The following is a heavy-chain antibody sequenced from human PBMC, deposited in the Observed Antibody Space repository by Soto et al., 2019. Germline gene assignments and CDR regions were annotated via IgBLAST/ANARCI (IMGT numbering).Heavy chain of an antibody. CDR3: ARESEDLTSNFDY. D-gene: IGHD2-15*01. CDR1: GFTFTRYS. Sequence: PGGSLRLSCAASGFTFTRYSMNWVRQAPGKGLEWVSSISSTTNYIHYADSMKGRFTVSRDNAKNSVYLEMNSLSAEDTAVYYGARESEDLTSNFDYWGQGTLVTVSS. CDR2: ISSTTNYI. J-gene: IGHJ4*02. V-gene: IGHV3-21*01.